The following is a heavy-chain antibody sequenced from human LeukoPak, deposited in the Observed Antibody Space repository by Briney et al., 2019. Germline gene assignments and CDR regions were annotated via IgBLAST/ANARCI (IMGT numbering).Heavy chain of an antibody. D-gene: IGHD3-22*01. Sequence: SGKVSRKASGGTFTIYAISWLRQAPGQAPEWLGGLIPIFGTATCAQKFQGRVKITTSESSSRAYVELSTLRSEDTAVYSCPKETYYYDSSGYLDRYYFDHWGPGTLVPVSS. CDR1: GGTFTIYA. J-gene: IGHJ4*02. CDR2: LIPIFGTA. CDR3: PKETYYYDSSGYLDRYYFDH. V-gene: IGHV1-69*05.